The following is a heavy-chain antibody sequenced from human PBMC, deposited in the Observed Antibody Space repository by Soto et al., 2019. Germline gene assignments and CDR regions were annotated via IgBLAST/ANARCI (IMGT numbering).Heavy chain of an antibody. V-gene: IGHV5-10-1*01. J-gene: IGHJ4*02. Sequence: GESLEIFRKGSGYSFPSYWINWVRQMPGKGLEWMGRIDPSDSYTNYSPSLQGHVTISADKSISTAYLQWSSLKASDTAMYYCARIPGTTGEGCWGQGTLVTVSS. CDR3: ARIPGTTGEGC. CDR2: IDPSDSYT. CDR1: GYSFPSYW. D-gene: IGHD1-20*01.